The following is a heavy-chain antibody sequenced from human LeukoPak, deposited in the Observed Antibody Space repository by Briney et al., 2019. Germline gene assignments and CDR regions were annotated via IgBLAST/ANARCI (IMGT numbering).Heavy chain of an antibody. J-gene: IGHJ3*02. D-gene: IGHD3-10*01. CDR2: RHFSGST. CDR3: ARGFWEYAFDI. V-gene: IGHV4-59*01. Sequence: PSETLSLTCTVSGGSISSYYWSWIRQPPGKGLEWIGYRHFSGSTNYNPSLKSRITISVDTSKNQFSLKLSSVTAADTAVYYCARGFWEYAFDIWGQGTMVTVSS. CDR1: GGSISSYY.